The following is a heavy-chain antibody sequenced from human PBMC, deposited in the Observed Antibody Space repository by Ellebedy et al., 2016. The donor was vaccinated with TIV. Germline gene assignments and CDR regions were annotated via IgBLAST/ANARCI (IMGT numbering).Heavy chain of an antibody. CDR3: ARDSRYNWNDWDFYHMDV. CDR2: INMNTGNP. J-gene: IGHJ6*03. D-gene: IGHD1-1*01. CDR1: GYSFTGHP. Sequence: ASVKVSCKASGYSFTGHPMNWVRQAPGQGLEWLGWINMNTGNPTYAQGFTGRFVFSLDTSVSTAYLQISSLKVEDTAVYYCARDSRYNWNDWDFYHMDVWGKGTTVTVSS. V-gene: IGHV7-4-1*02.